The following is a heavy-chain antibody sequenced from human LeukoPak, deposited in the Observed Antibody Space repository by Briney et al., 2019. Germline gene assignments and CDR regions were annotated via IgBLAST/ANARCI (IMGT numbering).Heavy chain of an antibody. CDR2: INHSGST. J-gene: IGHJ4*02. CDR1: GGSFSGYY. D-gene: IGHD1-26*01. CDR3: AGGEPKYYFDY. Sequence: PSETLSLTCAVYGGSFSGYYWSWIRQPPGKGLEWIGEINHSGSTNYNPSLKSRVTISVDTSKNQFSLKLSSVTAAGTAVYYYAGGEPKYYFDYWGQGTLVTVSS. V-gene: IGHV4-34*01.